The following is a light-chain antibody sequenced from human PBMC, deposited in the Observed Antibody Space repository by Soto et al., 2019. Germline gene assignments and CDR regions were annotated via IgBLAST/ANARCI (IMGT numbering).Light chain of an antibody. J-gene: IGKJ4*01. Sequence: EIVMTHSPATLSVSPGEIGTLSCRASQSVNSNLAWYQQRPGQAPRLLIYDASTRATGVPARFSGSGYGTEFTLTISSLQSEDFAVYYCQQYQNWINFGGGTRWIS. V-gene: IGKV3-15*01. CDR3: QQYQNWIN. CDR2: DAS. CDR1: QSVNSN.